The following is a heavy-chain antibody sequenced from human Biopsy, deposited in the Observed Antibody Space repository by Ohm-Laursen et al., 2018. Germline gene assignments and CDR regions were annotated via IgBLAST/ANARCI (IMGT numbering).Heavy chain of an antibody. J-gene: IGHJ4*02. D-gene: IGHD5-24*01. CDR3: AHSAGSDGFNVDFDY. V-gene: IGHV2-5*02. CDR2: VYWDDDK. CDR1: GFSLNTGGVG. Sequence: TQTLTLTCTFSGFSLNTGGVGVGWIRQPPGKALQWLALVYWDDDKRYSPTLKNRLTITKDTSQNQVVLTMTNMEPVDTGTYYCAHSAGSDGFNVDFDYWGQGTRVTVSS.